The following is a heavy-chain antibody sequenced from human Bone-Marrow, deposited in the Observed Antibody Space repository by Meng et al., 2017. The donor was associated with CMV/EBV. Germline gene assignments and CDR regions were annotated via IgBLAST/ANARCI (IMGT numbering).Heavy chain of an antibody. V-gene: IGHV4-39*01. CDR2: IYYSGST. Sequence: ESLRLSCTVSGGSISSSSYYWGWIRQPPGKGLEWIGSIYYSGSTYYNPSLKSRVTISVDTSKNQFSLKLSSVTAADTAVYYCARDIVVVPAAFKNWFDPWGQGTLVTVSS. J-gene: IGHJ5*02. D-gene: IGHD2-2*01. CDR3: ARDIVVVPAAFKNWFDP. CDR1: GGSISSSSYY.